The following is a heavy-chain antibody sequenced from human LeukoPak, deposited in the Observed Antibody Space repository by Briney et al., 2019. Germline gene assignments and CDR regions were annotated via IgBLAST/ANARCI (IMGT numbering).Heavy chain of an antibody. J-gene: IGHJ4*02. V-gene: IGHV4-34*01. Sequence: SETLSLTCAVYGGSFSGYYWSWIRQPPGKGLEWIGEINHSGSTNYNPSLKSRVTISVDTSKNQFSLKLSSVTAADTAVYYCAMRLAAARALDSCGQGTLVTVSP. CDR3: AMRLAAARALDS. CDR2: INHSGST. CDR1: GGSFSGYY. D-gene: IGHD6-13*01.